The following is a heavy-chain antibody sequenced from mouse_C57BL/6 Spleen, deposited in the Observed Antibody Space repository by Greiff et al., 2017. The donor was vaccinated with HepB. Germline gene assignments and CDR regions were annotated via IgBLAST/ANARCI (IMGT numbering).Heavy chain of an antibody. CDR1: GYTFTSYW. Sequence: VQLQQSGTVLARPGASVKMSCKTSGYTFTSYWMHWVKQRPGQGLEWIGAIYPGNSDTSYNQKFKGKAKLTAVTSASTAYMELSSLTNEDSAVYYCTSFYYGSSHWYFDVWGTGTTVTVSS. CDR3: TSFYYGSSHWYFDV. J-gene: IGHJ1*03. CDR2: IYPGNSDT. V-gene: IGHV1-5*01. D-gene: IGHD1-1*01.